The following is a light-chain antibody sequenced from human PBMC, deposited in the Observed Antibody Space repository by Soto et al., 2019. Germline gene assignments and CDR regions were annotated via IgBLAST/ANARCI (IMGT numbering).Light chain of an antibody. Sequence: EIVLTQSPGTLSLSPGERATLSCRASQSVSSTYLAWYQQQPGQAPRLLIYGASNRATGIPDRFSGSGSGTDFTLTISRLEPEDFAVYYCQQHSNWPLTFGGGTKVDIK. CDR3: QQHSNWPLT. V-gene: IGKV3D-20*02. CDR2: GAS. J-gene: IGKJ4*01. CDR1: QSVSSTY.